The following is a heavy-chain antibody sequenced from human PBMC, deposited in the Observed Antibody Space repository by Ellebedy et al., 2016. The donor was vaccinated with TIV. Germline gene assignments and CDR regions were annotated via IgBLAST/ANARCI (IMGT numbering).Heavy chain of an antibody. V-gene: IGHV1-18*01. CDR1: GYTFTSYG. CDR3: AREILRFGESFYGLDV. Sequence: AASVKVSCKASGYTFTSYGISWVRQAPGQGLEWMGWISAYNGNTNYAQKLQGRVTMTTDTSTSTAYMELRSLRSDDTAVYYCAREILRFGESFYGLDVWGQGTTVTVSS. CDR2: ISAYNGNT. J-gene: IGHJ6*02. D-gene: IGHD3-10*01.